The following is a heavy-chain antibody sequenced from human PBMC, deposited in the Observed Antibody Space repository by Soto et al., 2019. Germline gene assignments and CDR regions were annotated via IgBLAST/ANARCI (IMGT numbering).Heavy chain of an antibody. J-gene: IGHJ3*02. Sequence: SETLSLTCTVSGGSISSYYWSWIRQPPGKGLEWIGYIYYSGSTNYNPSLKSRVTISVDTSKNQFSLKLSSVTAADTAVYYCATGGIVVVRDAFHIWGPGTMRTV. D-gene: IGHD3-22*01. CDR2: IYYSGST. V-gene: IGHV4-59*01. CDR1: GGSISSYY. CDR3: ATGGIVVVRDAFHI.